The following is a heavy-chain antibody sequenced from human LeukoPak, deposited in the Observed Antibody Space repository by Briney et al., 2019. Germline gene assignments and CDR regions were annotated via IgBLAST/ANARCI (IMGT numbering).Heavy chain of an antibody. CDR1: GGTFSSYA. Sequence: ASVKVSCKASGGTFSSYAISWGRHAPGQGLEWMGGIIPIFGTANYAQKFQGRVTITADESTSTAYMELSSLRSEDTAVYYCARDISPRYYGSGSYYFGYWGQGTLVTVSS. V-gene: IGHV1-69*13. CDR2: IIPIFGTA. J-gene: IGHJ4*02. CDR3: ARDISPRYYGSGSYYFGY. D-gene: IGHD3-10*01.